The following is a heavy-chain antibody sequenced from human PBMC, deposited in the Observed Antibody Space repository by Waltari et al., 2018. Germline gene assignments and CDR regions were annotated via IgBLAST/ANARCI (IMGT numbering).Heavy chain of an antibody. Sequence: QVQLVQSGAEVKKPGASVKVSCKASGYTFTSYAIHWARQATGQGLGWMGWMNPNSGNTGYAQKFQGRVTITRNTSISTAYMELSSLRSEDTAVYYCARSTVAASWYFDLWGRGTLVTVSS. CDR3: ARSTVAASWYFDL. J-gene: IGHJ2*01. D-gene: IGHD6-19*01. V-gene: IGHV1-8*03. CDR2: MNPNSGNT. CDR1: GYTFTSYA.